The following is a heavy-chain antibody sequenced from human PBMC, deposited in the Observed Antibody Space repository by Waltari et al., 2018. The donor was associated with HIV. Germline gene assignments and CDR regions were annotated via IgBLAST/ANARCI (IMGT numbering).Heavy chain of an antibody. CDR3: ARTPLRYFDWLLYFDY. V-gene: IGHV1-3*01. CDR1: GYTFTSYA. D-gene: IGHD3-9*01. J-gene: IGHJ4*02. Sequence: QVQLVQSGAEVKKPGASVKVSCKASGYTFTSYAMHWVRQAPGQRLEWMGWINAGNGNTKYSQKFQGRVTITRDTSASTAYMELSSLRSEDTAVYYCARTPLRYFDWLLYFDYWGQGTLVTVSS. CDR2: INAGNGNT.